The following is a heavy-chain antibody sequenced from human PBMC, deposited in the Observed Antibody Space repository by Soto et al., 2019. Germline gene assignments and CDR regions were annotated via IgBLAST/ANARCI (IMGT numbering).Heavy chain of an antibody. D-gene: IGHD6-13*01. V-gene: IGHV4-39*01. Sequence: SETLSLTCTVSGGSISSGYYYWGWIRQPPGKGLEWIGNIYYSGNTYYNASLKSRVTISVDTSKNQFSLKLSSVTAADTAVYYCARHGGAAAQYPRTFDIWGQGKMVTVSS. CDR2: IYYSGNT. CDR3: ARHGGAAAQYPRTFDI. J-gene: IGHJ3*02. CDR1: GGSISSGYYY.